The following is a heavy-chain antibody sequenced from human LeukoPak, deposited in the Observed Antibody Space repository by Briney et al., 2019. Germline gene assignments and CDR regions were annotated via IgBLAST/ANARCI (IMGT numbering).Heavy chain of an antibody. V-gene: IGHV3-7*01. D-gene: IGHD2-21*01. J-gene: IGHJ6*02. CDR3: ARYCGGDCYGMDV. Sequence: GGSLRLSCTASGFTFSSYWMSWVRQAPGKGLEWVANTKQDGSEKDYVDSVKGRFTISRDNPRNSLYLQMNSLRAEDTAVYYCARYCGGDCYGMDVWGQGTTVTVSS. CDR2: TKQDGSEK. CDR1: GFTFSSYW.